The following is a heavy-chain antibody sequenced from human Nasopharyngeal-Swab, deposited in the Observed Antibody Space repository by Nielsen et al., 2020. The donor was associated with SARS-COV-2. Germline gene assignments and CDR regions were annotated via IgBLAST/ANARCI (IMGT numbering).Heavy chain of an antibody. CDR2: ISSSSSTI. V-gene: IGHV3-48*04. CDR3: ARSRLGY. D-gene: IGHD3-9*01. J-gene: IGHJ4*02. Sequence: GESLKISCAASGFTFSSYSMNWVRQAPGKGLEWVSYISSSSSTIYYADSVKGRFTISRDNAKNSLYLQMSSLRAEDTAVYYCARSRLGYWGQGTLVTVSS. CDR1: GFTFSSYS.